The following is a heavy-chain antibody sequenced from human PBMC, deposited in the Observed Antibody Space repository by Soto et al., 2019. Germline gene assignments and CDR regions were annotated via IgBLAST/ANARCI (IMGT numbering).Heavy chain of an antibody. V-gene: IGHV3-74*02. Sequence: EVQLVESGGGLVQPGGSLRVSCTASEFSVSCYWMHWVRQVPGKGLVWVSRINTDGNRPSYVDSVKGRFTIPRDSAKNPVLRQMASVIVKDPALYFCAREVGAHFRYMDVWGNGTTGTVSS. CDR3: AREVGAHFRYMDV. J-gene: IGHJ6*03. CDR1: EFSVSCYW. CDR2: INTDGNRP. D-gene: IGHD1-26*01.